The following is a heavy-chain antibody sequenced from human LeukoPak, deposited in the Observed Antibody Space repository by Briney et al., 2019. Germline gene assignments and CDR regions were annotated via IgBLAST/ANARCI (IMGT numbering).Heavy chain of an antibody. CDR2: IYSSGST. Sequence: GSLRLSCAVSGFTVSSNYMSWVRQAPGKGLEWVSVIYSSGSTYYADSVKGRFTISRDSSKNTLYLQMNSLRAEDTAVYYCARDRGLYYYNSRGYYHDYWGQGTLVTVSS. V-gene: IGHV3-53*01. D-gene: IGHD3-22*01. CDR3: ARDRGLYYYNSRGYYHDY. J-gene: IGHJ4*02. CDR1: GFTVSSNY.